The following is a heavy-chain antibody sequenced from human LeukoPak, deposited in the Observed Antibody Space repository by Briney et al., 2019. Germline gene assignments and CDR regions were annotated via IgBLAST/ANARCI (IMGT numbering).Heavy chain of an antibody. CDR3: ARAGIASTYYFDY. D-gene: IGHD6-13*01. Sequence: PSQTLSLSCAISGDSVSSNSASWNWIRQSPWRGLEWLARTYYRSKWYNDYAVSVKSRISINADTSKNQFSLHLDSVTPEDTAVYFCARAGIASTYYFDYWGRGALVTVSS. V-gene: IGHV6-1*01. CDR2: TYYRSKWYN. CDR1: GDSVSSNSAS. J-gene: IGHJ4*02.